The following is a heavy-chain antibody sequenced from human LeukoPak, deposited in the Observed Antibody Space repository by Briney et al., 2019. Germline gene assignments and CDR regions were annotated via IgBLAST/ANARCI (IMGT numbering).Heavy chain of an antibody. V-gene: IGHV3-30-3*01. CDR1: GFTFSSYA. D-gene: IGHD6-13*01. J-gene: IGHJ4*02. CDR2: ISYDGSNK. CDR3: ARSKQLTPPGY. Sequence: GGSLRLSCAASGFTFSSYAMHWVRQAPGKGLEWVAVISYDGSNKYYADSVKGRFTISRDNSKNTLYLQMNSLRAEDTAVYYCARSKQLTPPGYWGQGTLVTVSS.